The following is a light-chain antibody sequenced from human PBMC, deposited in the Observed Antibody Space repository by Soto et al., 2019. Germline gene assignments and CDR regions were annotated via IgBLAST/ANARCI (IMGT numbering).Light chain of an antibody. V-gene: IGLV2-14*01. CDR1: SSDVGAYNY. Sequence: QPASVSGSPGQSITISCTGTSSDVGAYNYVSWYQQHPGKAPKLMIFEVSDRPSGVSNRFSGSKSGNTASLTISGLQAEDEADYYCSSYTSSNTLVFGGGTKLTVL. CDR2: EVS. J-gene: IGLJ2*01. CDR3: SSYTSSNTLV.